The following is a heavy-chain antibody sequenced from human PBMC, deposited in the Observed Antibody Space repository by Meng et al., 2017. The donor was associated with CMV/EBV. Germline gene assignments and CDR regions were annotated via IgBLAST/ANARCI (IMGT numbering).Heavy chain of an antibody. Sequence: QGPLVQSGAEMKKPWASVKVSCTTSGFTFSDYYIHWVRQAPGQGLEWMGWVNSNNDATNYARKFQGRVSMTRDTSISTAHMELSRLMSDDTAVYYCVRSSGWSLFDYWGQGTLVTVSS. CDR1: GFTFSDYY. J-gene: IGHJ4*02. V-gene: IGHV1-2*02. CDR2: VNSNNDAT. CDR3: VRSSGWSLFDY. D-gene: IGHD6-19*01.